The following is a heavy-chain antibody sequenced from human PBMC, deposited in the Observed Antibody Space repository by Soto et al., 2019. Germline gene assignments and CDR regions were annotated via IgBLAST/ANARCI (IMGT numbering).Heavy chain of an antibody. V-gene: IGHV1-3*01. J-gene: IGHJ3*02. CDR2: INAGNGNT. Sequence: ASVKVSCKASGYTFTSYAMHWVRQAPGQRLEWMGWINAGNGNTKYSQKLQGRVTITRDTSASTAYMELSSLRSEDTAVYYCARDRGRAKYCGGDCYSTRGDAFDIWGQGTMVTVSS. D-gene: IGHD2-21*02. CDR3: ARDRGRAKYCGGDCYSTRGDAFDI. CDR1: GYTFTSYA.